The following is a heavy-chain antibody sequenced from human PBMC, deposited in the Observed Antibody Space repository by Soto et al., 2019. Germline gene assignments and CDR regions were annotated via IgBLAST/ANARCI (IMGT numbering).Heavy chain of an antibody. CDR1: GYTFTSYD. V-gene: IGHV1-8*01. CDR3: TRGQGNH. J-gene: IGHJ4*02. CDR2: MNPFSGNA. Sequence: QVQLVQSGAEVKKPGASVRVSCKASGYTFTSYDIYWERQATGQGLEWMGWMNPFSGNAVYTQKFQDRVTMTRDTSIKTAYMEMSGLRSEDTAVYYCTRGQGNHWGQGSLVTVSS.